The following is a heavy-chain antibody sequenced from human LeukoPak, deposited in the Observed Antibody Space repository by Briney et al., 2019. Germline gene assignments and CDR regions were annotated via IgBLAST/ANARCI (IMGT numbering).Heavy chain of an antibody. Sequence: SETLSLTCAVYGGSFSGYYWSWIRQPPGKGLEWIGEINHSGSTNYNPSLKSRVTISVDTSKNQFSLKLSSVSAADTAVYYCARGQFYGSGSYPTYYYCYYGMDVWGEGTTVTVSS. CDR3: ARGQFYGSGSYPTYYYCYYGMDV. CDR2: INHSGST. J-gene: IGHJ6*04. V-gene: IGHV4-34*01. D-gene: IGHD3-10*01. CDR1: GGSFSGYY.